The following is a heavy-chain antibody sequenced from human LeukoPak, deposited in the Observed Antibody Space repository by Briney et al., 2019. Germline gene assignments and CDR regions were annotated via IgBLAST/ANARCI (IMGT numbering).Heavy chain of an antibody. D-gene: IGHD6-19*01. Sequence: GGSLRLSCAASGFTFSSDGMHWVRQAPGEGVEWVAFIWYDGSNKYYADSVKGRFTISTDNSKTTLYLQMNSLTAEDTAVYYCAKIVHYGGWYSYYYMDVWGKGTTVTISS. J-gene: IGHJ6*03. CDR3: AKIVHYGGWYSYYYMDV. V-gene: IGHV3-30*02. CDR1: GFTFSSDG. CDR2: IWYDGSNK.